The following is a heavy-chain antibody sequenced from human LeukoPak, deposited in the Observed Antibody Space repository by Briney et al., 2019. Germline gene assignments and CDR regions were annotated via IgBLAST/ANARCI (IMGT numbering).Heavy chain of an antibody. V-gene: IGHV3-21*01. Sequence: GGSLRLSCAASGFTFSSYSMNWVRQAPGKGLEWVSSISSSSSYIYYADSVKGRFTISRDNAKNSLYLQMNSLRAEDTAVCYCARDGEGAHFDYWGQGTLVTVSS. CDR2: ISSSSSYI. D-gene: IGHD3-10*01. CDR1: GFTFSSYS. CDR3: ARDGEGAHFDY. J-gene: IGHJ4*02.